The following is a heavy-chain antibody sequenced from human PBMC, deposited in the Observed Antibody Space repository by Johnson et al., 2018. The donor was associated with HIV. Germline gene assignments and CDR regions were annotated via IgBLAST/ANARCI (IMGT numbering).Heavy chain of an antibody. Sequence: QVQLVESGGGLVQPGRSLRLSCAASGFTFSSYWMSWVRQAPGKGLEWVAVISYDGSNKYYVDSVKGRFTISRDNSKNTLSLQMNSLRAEDTAVYYCTKMGALGAFDIWGQGTMVTVSS. J-gene: IGHJ3*02. V-gene: IGHV3-30*18. D-gene: IGHD3-16*01. CDR3: TKMGALGAFDI. CDR1: GFTFSSYW. CDR2: ISYDGSNK.